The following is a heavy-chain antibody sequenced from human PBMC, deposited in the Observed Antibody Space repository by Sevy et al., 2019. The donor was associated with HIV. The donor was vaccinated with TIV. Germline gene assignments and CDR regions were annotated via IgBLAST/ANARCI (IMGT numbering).Heavy chain of an antibody. D-gene: IGHD1-1*01. CDR3: ARVQLAKDHNWFDP. CDR2: IDTNNGNT. CDR1: GYTFTFYG. Sequence: ASVKVSCKGSGYTFTFYGMSWVRQAPGQGLEWIGWIDTNNGNTKYGLKFQDRVTMTTDTSTTTAYLEVRSLRPDDTAFYYCARVQLAKDHNWFDPWGQGTQVTVSS. V-gene: IGHV1-18*04. J-gene: IGHJ5*02.